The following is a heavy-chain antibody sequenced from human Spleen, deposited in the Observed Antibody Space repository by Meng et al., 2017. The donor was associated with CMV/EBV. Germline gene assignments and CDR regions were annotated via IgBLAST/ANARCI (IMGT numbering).Heavy chain of an antibody. V-gene: IGHV4-34*01. CDR3: ARLVVAATSYYYYYYMDV. Sequence: QVQLQQWGAGLLKPSXTLXLTCAXYGXSFSGYYWSWIRQPPGKGLEWIGEINHSGSTNYNPSLKSRVTISVDTSKNQFSLKLSSVTAADTAVYYCARLVVAATSYYYYYYMDVWGKGTTVTVSS. D-gene: IGHD2-15*01. CDR2: INHSGST. CDR1: GXSFSGYY. J-gene: IGHJ6*03.